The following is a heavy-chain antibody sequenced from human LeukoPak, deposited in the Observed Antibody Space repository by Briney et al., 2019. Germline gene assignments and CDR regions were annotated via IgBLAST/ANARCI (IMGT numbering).Heavy chain of an antibody. CDR1: GFTFSSYG. D-gene: IGHD3-22*01. CDR3: AKELDRSFDY. J-gene: IGHJ4*02. CDR2: ISYDGSNK. Sequence: GSLRLSCAASGFTFSSYGMHWVRQAPGKGLEWVAVISYDGSNKYYADSVKGRFTISRDNSKNTLYLQMNSLRAEDTAVYYCAKELDRSFDYWGQGTLVTVSS. V-gene: IGHV3-30*18.